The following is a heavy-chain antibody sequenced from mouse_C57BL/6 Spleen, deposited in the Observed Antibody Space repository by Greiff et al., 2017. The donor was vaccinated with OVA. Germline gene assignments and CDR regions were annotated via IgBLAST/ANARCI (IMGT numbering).Heavy chain of an antibody. CDR2: ILPGSGST. CDR1: GYTFTGYW. CDR3: AGERVYYDYDEGDAMDY. V-gene: IGHV1-9*01. J-gene: IGHJ4*01. Sequence: QVQLQQSGAELMKPGASVKLSCKATGYTFTGYWIEWVKQRPGHGLEWIGEILPGSGSTNYNEKFKGKATFTADTSSNTAYMQLSSLTTEDSAIYYCAGERVYYDYDEGDAMDYWGQGTSVTVSS. D-gene: IGHD2-4*01.